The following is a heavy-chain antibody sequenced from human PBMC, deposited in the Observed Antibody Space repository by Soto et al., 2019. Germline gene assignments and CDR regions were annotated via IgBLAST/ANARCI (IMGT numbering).Heavy chain of an antibody. V-gene: IGHV1-69*13. CDR3: ACGGSSSSGYYYYGMDV. Sequence: SVKVSCTASGGTFSSYAISWVRQAPGQGLEWMGGIIPIFGTANYAQKFQGRVTITADESTSTAYMELSSLRSEDTAVYYCACGGSSSSGYYYYGMDVWGQGTTVTVSS. CDR2: IIPIFGTA. D-gene: IGHD6-6*01. CDR1: GGTFSSYA. J-gene: IGHJ6*02.